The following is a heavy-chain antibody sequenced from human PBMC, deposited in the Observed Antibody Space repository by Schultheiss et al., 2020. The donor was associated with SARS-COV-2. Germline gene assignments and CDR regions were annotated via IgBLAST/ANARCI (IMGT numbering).Heavy chain of an antibody. Sequence: SETLSLTCAVYGGSFSAYYWTWIRQPPGKGLEWIGYIYYSGSTYYNPSLKSRVTISVDTSKNQFSLKLSSVTAADTAVYYCARVPGYSGYDYPHDLRDYWGQGTLVTVSS. CDR2: IYYSGST. CDR1: GGSFSAYY. D-gene: IGHD5-12*01. V-gene: IGHV4-34*09. J-gene: IGHJ4*02. CDR3: ARVPGYSGYDYPHDLRDY.